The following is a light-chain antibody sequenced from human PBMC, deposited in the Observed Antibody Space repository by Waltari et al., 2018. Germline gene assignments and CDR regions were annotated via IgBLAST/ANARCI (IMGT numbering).Light chain of an antibody. J-gene: IGLJ1*01. CDR3: CSYAGSPYV. CDR2: VVN. V-gene: IGLV2-11*01. Sequence: QSALTQPRSVSGSPGQSVTLSCTGPTSDVGAYNYVSCYQHHPGQAPKVLIYVVNTRPAGVPDRFSGSKSGNTASLTISGLQAEDEADYYCCSYAGSPYVFGTGTKVTVL. CDR1: TSDVGAYNY.